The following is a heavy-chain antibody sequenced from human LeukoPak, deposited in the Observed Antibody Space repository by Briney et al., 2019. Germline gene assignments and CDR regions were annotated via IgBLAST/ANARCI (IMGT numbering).Heavy chain of an antibody. J-gene: IGHJ4*02. Sequence: GGSLRLSCAASGFTFHSYWMHWVRQAPGKGLEWVSSISTSSIYIYYADSVRGRFTISRDNAKNSLHLQMNSLRAEDTAVYYCARGSQGVAATDTPLDHWGQGTLVTVSS. D-gene: IGHD6-13*01. CDR2: ISTSSIYI. CDR1: GFTFHSYW. V-gene: IGHV3-21*01. CDR3: ARGSQGVAATDTPLDH.